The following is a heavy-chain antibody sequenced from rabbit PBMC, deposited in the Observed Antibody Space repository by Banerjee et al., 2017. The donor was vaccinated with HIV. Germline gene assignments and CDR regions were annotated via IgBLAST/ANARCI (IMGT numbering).Heavy chain of an antibody. CDR3: ARDAYGYAGYAYADYYGMDL. D-gene: IGHD6-1*01. Sequence: QSLEESGGDLVKPGASLTLTCTASGFSFSSYYWICWVRQAPGKGLEWIACIDGGSSGKYYYASWAKGRFTVSKTSSTTVTLQMTRLTAADTATYFCARDAYGYAGYAYADYYGMDLWGPGTLVTVS. J-gene: IGHJ6*01. V-gene: IGHV1S40*01. CDR2: IDGGSSGKY. CDR1: GFSFSSYYW.